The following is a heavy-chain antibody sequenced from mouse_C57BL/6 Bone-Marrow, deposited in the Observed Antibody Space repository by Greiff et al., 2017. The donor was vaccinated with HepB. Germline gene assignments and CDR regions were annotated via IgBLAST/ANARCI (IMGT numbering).Heavy chain of an antibody. CDR1: GYSFTGYY. Sequence: EVQLQQSGPELVKPGASVKISCKASGYSFTGYYMNWVKQSPEKSLEWIGEINPSTGGTTYNQKFKAKATLTVDKSSSTAYMQLKSLTSEDSAVYYCAREGRVTTVVASDYFDYWGQGTTLTVSS. V-gene: IGHV1-42*01. CDR2: INPSTGGT. D-gene: IGHD1-1*01. CDR3: AREGRVTTVVASDYFDY. J-gene: IGHJ2*01.